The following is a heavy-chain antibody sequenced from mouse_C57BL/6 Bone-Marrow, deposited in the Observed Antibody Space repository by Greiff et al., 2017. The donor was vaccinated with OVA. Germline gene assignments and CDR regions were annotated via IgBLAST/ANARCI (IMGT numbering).Heavy chain of an antibody. CDR1: GFSLTSYG. Sequence: VKVVDSGPGLVQPSQRLSITCTVSGFSLTSYGVHWVRQSPGKGLEWLGVIWSGGSTDYNAAFISRLSISKDNSKSQVFFKMNSLQADDTAIYYCAREPLGTPYYFDYWGQGTTLTVSS. J-gene: IGHJ2*01. D-gene: IGHD6-1*01. V-gene: IGHV2-2*01. CDR3: AREPLGTPYYFDY. CDR2: IWSGGST.